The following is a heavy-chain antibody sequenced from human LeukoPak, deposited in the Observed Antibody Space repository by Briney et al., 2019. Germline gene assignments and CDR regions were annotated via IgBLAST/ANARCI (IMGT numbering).Heavy chain of an antibody. CDR2: ISAYNGNT. J-gene: IGHJ6*03. CDR1: GYTFTSYG. V-gene: IGHV1-18*01. Sequence: GASVKVSCKASGYTFTSYGISWVRQAPGQGLEWMGWISAYNGNTNYAQKLQGRVTMTTDTSTSTAYTELRSLRSDDTAVYYCARDVRYLFGGYMDVWGKGTTVTVSS. D-gene: IGHD3-3*01. CDR3: ARDVRYLFGGYMDV.